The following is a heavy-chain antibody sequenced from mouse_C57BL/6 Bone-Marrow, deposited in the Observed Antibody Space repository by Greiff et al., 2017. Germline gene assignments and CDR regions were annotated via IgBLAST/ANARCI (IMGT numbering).Heavy chain of an antibody. D-gene: IGHD4-1*01. Sequence: QVQLQQSGPGLVQPSQSLSITCTVSGFSLTSYGVHWVRQSPGKGLEWRGVIWSGGSTDYNAAFISRLSISKDNSKSQVFFKMNSLQADDTAIYYCARKGLGNYWGQGTTLTVSS. CDR2: IWSGGST. CDR3: ARKGLGNY. CDR1: GFSLTSYG. J-gene: IGHJ2*01. V-gene: IGHV2-2*01.